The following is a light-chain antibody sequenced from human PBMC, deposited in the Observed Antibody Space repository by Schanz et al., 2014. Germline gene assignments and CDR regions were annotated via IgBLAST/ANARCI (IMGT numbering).Light chain of an antibody. J-gene: IGLJ2*01. CDR3: AAWDDSLGVV. V-gene: IGLV2-14*01. CDR1: SSDVGAYNL. CDR2: EVS. Sequence: QSALTQPASVSGSPGQSITISCTGTSSDVGAYNLVSWYQQHPGKAPKLMISEVSKRPSGVPDRFSGSKSATSASLAISGLRSEDEADYYCAAWDDSLGVVFGGGTKLTVL.